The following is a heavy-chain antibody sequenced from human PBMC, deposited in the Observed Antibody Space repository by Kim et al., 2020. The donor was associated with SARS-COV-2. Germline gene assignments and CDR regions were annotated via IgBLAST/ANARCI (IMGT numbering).Heavy chain of an antibody. CDR2: INHSGST. CDR3: ARGALGYCTNGVCLLDY. D-gene: IGHD2-8*01. V-gene: IGHV4-34*01. J-gene: IGHJ4*02. CDR1: GGSFSGYY. Sequence: SETLSLTCAVYGGSFSGYYWSWIRQPPGKGLEWIGEINHSGSTNYNPSLKSRVTISVDTSKNQFSLKLSSVTAADTAVYYCARGALGYCTNGVCLLDYWGQGTLVTVSS.